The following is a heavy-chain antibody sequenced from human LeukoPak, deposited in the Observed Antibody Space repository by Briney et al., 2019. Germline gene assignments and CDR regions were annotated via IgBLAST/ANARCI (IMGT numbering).Heavy chain of an antibody. V-gene: IGHV5-51*01. CDR3: ARSSSSSSIFDI. D-gene: IGHD6-6*01. CDR1: GYRFTMYW. J-gene: IGHJ3*02. Sequence: GASLKISCEASGYRFTMYWIGWVRQMPGEGLEWSGIIYPGDSDTRYSPSFQGQVTISADKSITTAYLHWSSLKASDTAMYYCARSSSSSSIFDIWGQGTMVTVSS. CDR2: IYPGDSDT.